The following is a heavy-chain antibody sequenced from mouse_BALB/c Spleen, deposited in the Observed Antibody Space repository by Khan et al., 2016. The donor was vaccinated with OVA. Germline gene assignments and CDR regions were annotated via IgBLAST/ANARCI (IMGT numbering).Heavy chain of an antibody. CDR3: ASHLTGSFAY. V-gene: IGHV5-6*01. Sequence: VQLVESGGDLVKPGGSQRLSCAASGFTFSTYGMSWVRQFPDKRLEWVATINSDGYYTYYPDTVKGRFTISRNNAENTLYLQMSSLKSEDTAIYYCASHLTGSFAYWGQGTLVTVSA. CDR2: INSDGYYT. CDR1: GFTFSTYG. D-gene: IGHD4-1*01. J-gene: IGHJ3*01.